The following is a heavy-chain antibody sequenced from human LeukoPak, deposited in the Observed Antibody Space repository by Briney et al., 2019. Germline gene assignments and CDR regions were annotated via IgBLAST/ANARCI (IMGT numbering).Heavy chain of an antibody. V-gene: IGHV4-4*09. CDR2: IYTSGST. Sequence: SETQSLTCTVSGGSISSYYWSWIRQPPGKGLEWIGYIYTSGSTNYNPSLKSRVTISVDTSKNQFSLKLSSVTAADTAVYYCARRFPRSNVVVPVPNAFDIWGQGTTVTVSS. J-gene: IGHJ3*02. CDR3: ARRFPRSNVVVPVPNAFDI. D-gene: IGHD2-2*01. CDR1: GGSISSYY.